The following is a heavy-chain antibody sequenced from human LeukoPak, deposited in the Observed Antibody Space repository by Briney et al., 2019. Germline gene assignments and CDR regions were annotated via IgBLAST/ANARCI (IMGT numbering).Heavy chain of an antibody. V-gene: IGHV3-30*18. CDR3: PKEHYDILTGYYGASDY. CDR2: ISYDGSNK. Sequence: QSGGSLRLSCAASGFTFSSYGMHWVRQAPGKGLGGVEVISYDGSNKYYADSVKGRFTISRDNSKNTLYLQMNSLRAEDTAVYYCPKEHYDILTGYYGASDYWGQGTLVTVSS. D-gene: IGHD3-9*01. J-gene: IGHJ4*02. CDR1: GFTFSSYG.